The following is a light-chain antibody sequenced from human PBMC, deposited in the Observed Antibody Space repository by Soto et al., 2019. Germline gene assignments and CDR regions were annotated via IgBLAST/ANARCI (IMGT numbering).Light chain of an antibody. V-gene: IGLV2-11*01. Sequence: SVLTPPRAVSGSPGQSVTISCTGTSSDVGAYNYVSWYQQHPAKAPNLMIYDVSKRPSGVPDRFSGSKSGNTASLTISGLQAEDEGDYYCCSYTNSAYVFGTGTKVTVL. CDR3: CSYTNSAYV. J-gene: IGLJ1*01. CDR1: SSDVGAYNY. CDR2: DVS.